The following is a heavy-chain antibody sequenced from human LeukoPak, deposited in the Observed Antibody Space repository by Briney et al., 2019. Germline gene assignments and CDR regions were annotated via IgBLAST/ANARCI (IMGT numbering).Heavy chain of an antibody. J-gene: IGHJ6*02. CDR3: ARDLGSRPGQIGYCYYHMDV. Sequence: GGSLRLSCAASGFTFSNYGMILYDGNTRYYADSVKGRFTISRDNSKNTLFLEMNSLRVEDTALYYCARDLGSRPGQIGYCYYHMDVWGQGTTVTVSS. CDR1: GFTFSNYG. V-gene: IGHV3-30*03. D-gene: IGHD1-26*01. CDR2: ILYDGNTR.